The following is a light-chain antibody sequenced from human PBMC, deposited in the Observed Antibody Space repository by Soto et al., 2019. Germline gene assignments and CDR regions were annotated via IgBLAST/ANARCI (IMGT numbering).Light chain of an antibody. V-gene: IGKV3-11*01. J-gene: IGKJ4*01. Sequence: EIVLTQSPATLSLSPGERATLSFRASQSVSSYLAWYQQKPGQAPRLLIYDASKRATGIPARFSGSGSGTDFTLTISSLEPADFAVYYCQQRSHPLTFGGGTKVDIK. CDR3: QQRSHPLT. CDR1: QSVSSY. CDR2: DAS.